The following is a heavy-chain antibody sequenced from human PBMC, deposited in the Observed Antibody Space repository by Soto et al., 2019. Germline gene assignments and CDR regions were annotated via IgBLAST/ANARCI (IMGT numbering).Heavy chain of an antibody. CDR3: ARAKAVVIAALDI. CDR1: GFMFNNSA. Sequence: GSLRLSCKASGFMFNNSAMTLVRQAPGQGLQWVASVSDNGGSRGGTYYADSVKGRFTISRDNSKNTLYLQLDSLTGADTAVYYCARAKAVVIAALDIWGQGTMVTVSS. V-gene: IGHV3-23*01. D-gene: IGHD2-21*01. J-gene: IGHJ3*02. CDR2: VSDNGGSRGGT.